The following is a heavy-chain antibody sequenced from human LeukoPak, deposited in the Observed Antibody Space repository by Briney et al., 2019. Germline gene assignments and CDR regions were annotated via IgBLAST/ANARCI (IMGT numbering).Heavy chain of an antibody. CDR1: GFTFSDYY. D-gene: IGHD3-10*01. V-gene: IGHV3-11*01. CDR3: ATQDLWFGELLLGAFDI. J-gene: IGHJ3*02. Sequence: GGSLRLSCAASGFTFSDYYMSWIRQAPGKGLEWVSYISSSGSTIYYADSVKARFTISRDNAKNSLYLQMNSLRAENTAVYYCATQDLWFGELLLGAFDIWGQGTMVTVSS. CDR2: ISSSGSTI.